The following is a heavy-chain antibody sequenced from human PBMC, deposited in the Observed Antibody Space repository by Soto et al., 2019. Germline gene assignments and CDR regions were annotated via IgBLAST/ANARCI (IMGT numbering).Heavy chain of an antibody. V-gene: IGHV4-4*07. J-gene: IGHJ6*02. D-gene: IGHD3-3*01. CDR2: IYTSGST. CDR1: GGSISSYC. Sequence: SETLSLTCTVSGGSISSYCWSWIRQPAGKGLEWIGRIYTSGSTNYNPSLKSRVTMSVDTSKNQFSLKLSSVTAADTAVYYCARFPYYDVCSGDGMDVWGQGTTVTDS. CDR3: ARFPYYDVCSGDGMDV.